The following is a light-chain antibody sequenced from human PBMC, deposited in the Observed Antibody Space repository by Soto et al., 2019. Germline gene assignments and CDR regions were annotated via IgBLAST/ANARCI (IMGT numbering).Light chain of an antibody. CDR1: QTISSW. CDR2: KAS. V-gene: IGKV1-5*03. J-gene: IGKJ4*01. Sequence: DIQMTQSPSTLSGSVGDRVTITCRASQTISSWLAWYQQKPGKAPKLLIYKASTLKSGVPSRFSGSGSGTEFTLTISSLQPDDFATYYCQQSYSLPLTFGGGTKVDTK. CDR3: QQSYSLPLT.